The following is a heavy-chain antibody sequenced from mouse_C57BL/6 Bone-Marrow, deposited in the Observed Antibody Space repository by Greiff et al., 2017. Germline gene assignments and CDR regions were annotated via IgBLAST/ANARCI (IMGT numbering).Heavy chain of an antibody. CDR1: GYTFTDYN. CDR2: INPNTGGT. J-gene: IGHJ1*03. Sequence: VQLQESGPELVKPGASVKKSCKASGYTFTDYNMNWVKQSHGKSLEWIGYINPNTGGTSYNQKFKGKAPLTVNKSSSTAYTERRSLTSEDSAVYYCARGDYYGSSGWYFDVWGTGTTVTVSS. CDR3: ARGDYYGSSGWYFDV. V-gene: IGHV1-22*01. D-gene: IGHD1-1*01.